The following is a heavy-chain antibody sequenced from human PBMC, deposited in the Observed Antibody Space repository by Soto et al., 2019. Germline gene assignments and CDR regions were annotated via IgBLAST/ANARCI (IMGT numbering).Heavy chain of an antibody. CDR3: ARDSILYIAVAGNCYYYGMDV. CDR2: IIPIFGTA. J-gene: IGHJ6*02. V-gene: IGHV1-69*06. Sequence: QVQLVQSGAEVKKPGSSVKVSCKASGGTFSSYAISWVRQAPGQGLEWMGGIIPIFGTANYAQKFQGRVTITADKSTSTAYMELSSLRSEDTAVYYCARDSILYIAVAGNCYYYGMDVWGQGTTVTVSS. CDR1: GGTFSSYA. D-gene: IGHD6-19*01.